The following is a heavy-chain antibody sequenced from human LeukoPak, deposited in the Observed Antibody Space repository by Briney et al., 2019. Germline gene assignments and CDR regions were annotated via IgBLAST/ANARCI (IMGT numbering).Heavy chain of an antibody. Sequence: GGSLRLSCAVSGFTFSDYYMSWVRQAPGKGLEWVSAISGSGGSTYYADSVKGRFTISRDNSKNTLYLQMNSLRAEDTAVYYCAKGPAAIGWFDPWGQGTLVTVSS. J-gene: IGHJ5*02. CDR1: GFTFSDYY. V-gene: IGHV3-23*01. CDR3: AKGPAAIGWFDP. D-gene: IGHD2-2*02. CDR2: ISGSGGST.